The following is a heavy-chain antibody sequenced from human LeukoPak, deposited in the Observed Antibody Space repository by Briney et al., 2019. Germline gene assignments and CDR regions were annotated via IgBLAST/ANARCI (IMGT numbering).Heavy chain of an antibody. CDR3: AKEPTVSIEHRFDY. CDR2: ISGSGGST. Sequence: PGGSLRLSCVASGFTFSSYAMSWVRQAPGKGLDWVSAISGSGGSTYYADSVKGRFTISRDNSKNTLYLQMNSLRAEDTAVYYCAKEPTVSIEHRFDYWGQGTLVTVSS. J-gene: IGHJ4*02. CDR1: GFTFSSYA. V-gene: IGHV3-23*01. D-gene: IGHD4-11*01.